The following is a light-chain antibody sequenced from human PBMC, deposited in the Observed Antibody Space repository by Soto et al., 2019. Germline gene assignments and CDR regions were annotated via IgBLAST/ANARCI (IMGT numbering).Light chain of an antibody. CDR3: QQYGSSPLYT. J-gene: IGKJ2*01. V-gene: IGKV3-20*01. CDR1: RSVSSSY. Sequence: EIVLTQSPGTLSLSPGERATLSCRASRSVSSSYLAWYQKKPGQAPRLLIYGASSRATGIPDRFSGSGSGTDFTLPISSLEPEDFAVYYCQQYGSSPLYTVGQGIKLEIK. CDR2: GAS.